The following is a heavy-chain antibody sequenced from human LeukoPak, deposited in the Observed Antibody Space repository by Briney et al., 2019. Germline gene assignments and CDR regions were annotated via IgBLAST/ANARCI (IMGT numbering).Heavy chain of an antibody. D-gene: IGHD3-22*01. Sequence: ASVKVSCKSSGCTFTSYYMHWVRQAPGQGLEGMGWFNPSSGGTNYAQKVQGRVTMTRDTSISTAYMELSRLRSDDTAVYYCARVYYYYDSSGILTLYFDYWGQGALVTVSS. CDR2: FNPSSGGT. V-gene: IGHV1-2*02. CDR3: ARVYYYYDSSGILTLYFDY. CDR1: GCTFTSYY. J-gene: IGHJ4*02.